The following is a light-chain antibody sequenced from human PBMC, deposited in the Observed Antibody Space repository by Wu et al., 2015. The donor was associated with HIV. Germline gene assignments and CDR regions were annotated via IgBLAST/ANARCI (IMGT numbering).Light chain of an antibody. CDR3: QQYGTSPQT. J-gene: IGKJ1*01. V-gene: IGKV3-15*01. CDR1: QSVSSN. Sequence: EIVMTQSPATLSVSPGERATFSCRASQSVSSNLAWYHQKPGQAPRLLIYGASTRATGIPARFSGSGSGTDFTLSISRLEPEDFAMYYCQQYGTSPQTFGQGTKVEI. CDR2: GAS.